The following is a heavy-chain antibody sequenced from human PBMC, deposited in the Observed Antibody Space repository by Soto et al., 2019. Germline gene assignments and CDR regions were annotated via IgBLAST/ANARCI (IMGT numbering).Heavy chain of an antibody. CDR1: GFSLSTSGVG. J-gene: IGHJ6*02. CDR3: AHHGYYSYGLDV. CDR2: IYWDDDK. V-gene: IGHV2-5*02. Sequence: QITLKESGPTLVKPTQTLTLTCTFSGFSLSTSGVGVGWIRQPTRKALEWLALIYWDDDKRYSPSLKRRLTISKDTSKNQVVLTMTNMDPVDTATYYCAHHGYYSYGLDVWGQGTTVTVSS.